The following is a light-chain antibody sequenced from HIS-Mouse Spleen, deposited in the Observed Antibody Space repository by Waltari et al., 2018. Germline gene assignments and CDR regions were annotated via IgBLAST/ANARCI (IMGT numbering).Light chain of an antibody. CDR1: SSHIGAGSD. J-gene: IGLJ2*01. Sequence: QSVLTQPPSVSGAPGPRVTIPCTGSSSHIGAGSDVHWYQQLPGTAPKLLIYGNSNRPSGVPDRFSGSKSGTSASLAITGLQAEDEADYYCQSYDSSLSGVVFGGGTKLTVL. CDR3: QSYDSSLSGVV. V-gene: IGLV1-40*01. CDR2: GNS.